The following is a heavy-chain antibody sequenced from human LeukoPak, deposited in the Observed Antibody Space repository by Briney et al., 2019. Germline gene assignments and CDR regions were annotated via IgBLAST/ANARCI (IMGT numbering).Heavy chain of an antibody. Sequence: ASVKVSCKASGGTFSSYAISWVRQAPGQRLEWMGWINAGNGNTKYSQKFQGRVTITRDTSASTAYMELSSLRYEDTAVYYCARGLSIAAAGIDYWGQGTLVTVSS. CDR1: GGTFSSYA. J-gene: IGHJ4*02. CDR3: ARGLSIAAAGIDY. V-gene: IGHV1-3*01. D-gene: IGHD6-13*01. CDR2: INAGNGNT.